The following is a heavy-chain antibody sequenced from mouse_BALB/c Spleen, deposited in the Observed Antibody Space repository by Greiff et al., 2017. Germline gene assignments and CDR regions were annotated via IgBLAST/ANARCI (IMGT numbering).Heavy chain of an antibody. CDR1: GYSFTGYY. V-gene: IGHV1-31*01. D-gene: IGHD4-1*01. J-gene: IGHJ1*01. CDR2: INPYNGAT. Sequence: VQLKQSGPELVKPGASVKISCKASGYSFTGYYMHWVKQSHVKSLEWIGRINPYNGATSYNQNFKDKASLTVDKSSSTAYMELHSLTSEDSAVYYCARSNWDWYFDVWGAGTTVTVSS. CDR3: ARSNWDWYFDV.